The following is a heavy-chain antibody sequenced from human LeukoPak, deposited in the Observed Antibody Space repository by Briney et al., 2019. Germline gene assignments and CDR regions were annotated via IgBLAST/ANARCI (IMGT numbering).Heavy chain of an antibody. CDR1: GFGVSSYG. V-gene: IGHV3-23*01. D-gene: IGHD1-26*01. CDR2: ISGSDGST. Sequence: PGGSLRLSCAASGFGVSSYGMTWVRQAPGKGLEWVSTISGSDGSTYFADSVKGRFTISRDNSKNTLFLQMNSLRAEDTAVYYCAKGSGSYYPTFDYWGQGTLVTVSS. J-gene: IGHJ4*02. CDR3: AKGSGSYYPTFDY.